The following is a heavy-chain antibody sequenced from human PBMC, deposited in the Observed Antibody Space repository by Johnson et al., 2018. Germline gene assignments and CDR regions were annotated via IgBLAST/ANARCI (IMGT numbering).Heavy chain of an antibody. J-gene: IGHJ6*02. CDR1: GFTFSSHG. D-gene: IGHD1-20*01. CDR3: AREGNWNYVYGLDV. V-gene: IGHV3-23*04. Sequence: VQLVQSGGGVVQPGRSLRLSCAPSGFTFSSHGMSWVRQAPGKGPAWVSDISATGRSPSYADPVKGRFTISRDNSKNTLYLQMNSRRAEDTAVYYCAREGNWNYVYGLDVWGQGTTVTVSS. CDR2: ISATGRSP.